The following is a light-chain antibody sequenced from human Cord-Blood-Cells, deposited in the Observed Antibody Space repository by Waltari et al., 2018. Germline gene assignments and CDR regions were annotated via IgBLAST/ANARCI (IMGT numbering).Light chain of an antibody. Sequence: DIQMTQSPSLLSASVGDRVTINCRISQGISSCLAWYQQKPGKAPKLLIYAASTLESGVPSRFSGSGSGTEFTLTISSLQPEDFATYYCQQYNSFPCTFGQGTKVEIK. CDR2: AAS. CDR1: QGISSC. V-gene: IGKV1-9*01. CDR3: QQYNSFPCT. J-gene: IGKJ1*01.